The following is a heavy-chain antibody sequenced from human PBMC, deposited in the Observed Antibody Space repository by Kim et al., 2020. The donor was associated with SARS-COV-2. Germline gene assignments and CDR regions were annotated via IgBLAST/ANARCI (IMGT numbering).Heavy chain of an antibody. D-gene: IGHD3-9*01. J-gene: IGHJ5*02. Sequence: GGSLRLSCAASGFPFANCWMNWVRQAPGEGLECVASIKQDGSDKYYVDSVKGRFSISRDNAKNSLYLQMNSLRAEDTAVYYCATTTSTTGTWGQGTLVTVSS. CDR1: GFPFANCW. V-gene: IGHV3-7*03. CDR3: ATTTSTTGT. CDR2: IKQDGSDK.